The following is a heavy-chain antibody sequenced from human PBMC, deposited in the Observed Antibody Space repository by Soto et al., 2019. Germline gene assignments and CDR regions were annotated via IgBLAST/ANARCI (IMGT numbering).Heavy chain of an antibody. V-gene: IGHV3-21*01. CDR1: GFTFSSYS. Sequence: GGSLRLSCAASGFTFSSYSMNWVRQAPGKGLEWVSSISSSSSYIYYADSVKGRFTISRDNAKNSLYLQMNSLRAEDTAVYYCARNTYYYDSGTGGYFDEWGQGTLVTVSS. CDR3: ARNTYYYDSGTGGYFDE. CDR2: ISSSSSYI. J-gene: IGHJ4*02. D-gene: IGHD3-10*01.